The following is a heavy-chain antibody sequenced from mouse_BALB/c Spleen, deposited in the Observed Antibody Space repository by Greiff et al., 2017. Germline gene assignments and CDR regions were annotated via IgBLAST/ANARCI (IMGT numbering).Heavy chain of an antibody. CDR2: INPSNGGT. CDR1: GYTFTSYY. V-gene: IGHV1S81*02. J-gene: IGHJ4*01. Sequence: VQLQQPGAELVKPGASVKLSCKASGYTFTSYYMYWVKQRPGQGLEWIGGINPSNGGTNFNEKFKSKATLTVDKSSSTAYMQLSSLTSEDSAVYYCTRQAYDGYYFDYWGQGTSVTVSS. D-gene: IGHD2-3*01. CDR3: TRQAYDGYYFDY.